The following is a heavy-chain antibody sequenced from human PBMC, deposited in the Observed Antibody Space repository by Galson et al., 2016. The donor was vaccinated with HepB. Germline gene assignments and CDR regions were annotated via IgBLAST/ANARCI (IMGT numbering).Heavy chain of an antibody. D-gene: IGHD6-19*01. J-gene: IGHJ4*02. Sequence: SLRLSCAASGFTFSSYWMHWVRQAPGKGLVWVSRITCAGSSTSYADSVKGRFTISRDNAKNTLYLQMNSLSAQDTAVYYCAREYDSRSSHVGYWGQGTRVTVSS. CDR1: GFTFSSYW. CDR3: AREYDSRSSHVGY. CDR2: ITCAGSST. V-gene: IGHV3-74*01.